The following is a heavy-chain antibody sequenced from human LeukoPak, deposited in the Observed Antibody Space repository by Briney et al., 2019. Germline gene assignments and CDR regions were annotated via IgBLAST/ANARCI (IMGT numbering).Heavy chain of an antibody. CDR2: ISSSGGTI. CDR3: ARDRSSGWLTTMDV. CDR1: GLTISNYW. Sequence: GGSLRLSCAVSGLTISNYWMNWVRQAPGKGLEWVSYISSSGGTIYYADSVKGRFTISRDNAKNSLYLQMNSLRAEDTAVYYCARDRSSGWLTTMDVWGKGTTVTVSS. V-gene: IGHV3-48*04. D-gene: IGHD6-19*01. J-gene: IGHJ6*03.